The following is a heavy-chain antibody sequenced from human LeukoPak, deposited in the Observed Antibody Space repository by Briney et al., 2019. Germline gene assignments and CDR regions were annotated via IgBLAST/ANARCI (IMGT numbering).Heavy chain of an antibody. CDR3: ARGASLLRYFDWDY. V-gene: IGHV4-59*01. J-gene: IGHJ4*02. CDR1: GGSISSYY. Sequence: PSETLSLTCTVSGGSISSYYWSWIRQPPGKGVEWIGYIYYSGSTNYNPSLKSRVTISVDTSKNQFSLKLSSVTAADTAVYYCARGASLLRYFDWDYWGQGTLVTVSS. CDR2: IYYSGST. D-gene: IGHD3-9*01.